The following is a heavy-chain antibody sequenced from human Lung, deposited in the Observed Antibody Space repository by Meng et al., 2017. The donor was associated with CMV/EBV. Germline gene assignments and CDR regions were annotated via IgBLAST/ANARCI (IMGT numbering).Heavy chain of an antibody. CDR1: GYNFNNYY. CDR3: AKSYYGSYESLDD. D-gene: IGHD3-10*01. J-gene: IGHJ4*02. V-gene: IGHV1-46*02. CDR2: SNARGGTT. Sequence: SCKASGYNFNNYYMHWVRQAPGHGLEWMGISNARGGTTTYAQKFQGRVTMTRDTSTSTLYMELSSLRSEDTAVYYCAKSYYGSYESLDDWGQGTLVTVSS.